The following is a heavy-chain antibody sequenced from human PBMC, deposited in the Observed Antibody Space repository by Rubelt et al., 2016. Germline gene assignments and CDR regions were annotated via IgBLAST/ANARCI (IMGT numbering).Heavy chain of an antibody. CDR3: AKELTGGATIGDYFDN. J-gene: IGHJ4*02. V-gene: IGHV3-23*01. CDR2: MSGRGGNT. D-gene: IGHD5-12*01. Sequence: EVQLLESGGGLVQPGGSLRLSCAASGFTFSRNAMNWVRQAPGKGLEWVSAMSGRGGNTYYADSVKGQFLISSDNSKNTLYQHMNSVRAEDTAEDYCAKELTGGATIGDYFDNWGQGTLVTVSS. CDR1: GFTFSRNA.